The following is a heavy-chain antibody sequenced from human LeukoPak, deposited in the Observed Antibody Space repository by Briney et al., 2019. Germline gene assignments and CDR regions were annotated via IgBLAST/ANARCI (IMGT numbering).Heavy chain of an antibody. D-gene: IGHD3-10*01. CDR1: GGSITTYY. V-gene: IGHV4-59*01. CDR2: IYYSGST. CDR3: ARARAGSGGIDY. J-gene: IGHJ4*02. Sequence: SETLSLTCTVSGGSITTYYGTWTRQSPGKGLEWIGYIYYSGSTTYNPSLKSRVTISVDTSKSQFSLRLNSVTAADTAIYYCARARAGSGGIDYWGQGTLVTVSS.